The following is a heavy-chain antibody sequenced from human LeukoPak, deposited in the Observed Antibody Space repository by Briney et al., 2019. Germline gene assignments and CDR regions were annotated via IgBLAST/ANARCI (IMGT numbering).Heavy chain of an antibody. CDR1: GFTFSGSA. D-gene: IGHD2-15*01. V-gene: IGHV3-73*01. J-gene: IGHJ6*03. CDR2: IRSKANSYAT. CDR3: TRQATLGYCSGGSCYSGSYYYYYMDV. Sequence: GGSLKLSCAASGFTFSGSAMHWVRQASGKGLEWVGRIRSKANSYATAYAASVKGRFTISRDDSKNTAYLQMNSLKTEDTAVYYCTRQATLGYCSGGSCYSGSYYYYYMDVWGKGTTVTISS.